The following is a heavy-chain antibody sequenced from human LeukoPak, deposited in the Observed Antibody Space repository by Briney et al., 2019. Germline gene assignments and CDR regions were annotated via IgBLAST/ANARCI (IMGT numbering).Heavy chain of an antibody. J-gene: IGHJ5*02. CDR3: ARGKTTVTTWFDP. D-gene: IGHD4-17*01. V-gene: IGHV3-21*01. CDR2: ISSSSSYI. CDR1: GFTFSSYS. Sequence: GGSLRLSCAASGFTFSSYSMNWVRQAPGKGLEWVSSISSSSSYIYYADSVKGRFTISRDNAKNSLYLQMNSLRAEDTAVYYCARGKTTVTTWFDPWGQGTLVTVSS.